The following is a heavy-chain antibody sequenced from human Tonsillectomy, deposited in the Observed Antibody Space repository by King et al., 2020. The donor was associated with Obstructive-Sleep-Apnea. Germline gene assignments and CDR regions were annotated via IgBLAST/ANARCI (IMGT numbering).Heavy chain of an antibody. V-gene: IGHV3-30*18. D-gene: IGHD6-19*01. CDR2: ISYDGSNK. CDR1: GFTFSSYG. Sequence: VQLVESGGGVVHPGRSLRLSCAASGFTFSSYGMHWVRQAPGKGLEWVAVISYDGSNKYYADSVKGRFTISRDNSKNTLYLQMNSLRAEDTAVYYCAKLEQWLVQGGIDYWGQGTLVTVSS. J-gene: IGHJ4*02. CDR3: AKLEQWLVQGGIDY.